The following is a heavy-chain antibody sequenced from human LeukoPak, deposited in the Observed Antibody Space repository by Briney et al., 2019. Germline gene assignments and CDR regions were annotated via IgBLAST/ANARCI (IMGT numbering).Heavy chain of an antibody. Sequence: GGSLRLSCAASGFTFSSYWMHWVRQAPGKGLVWVSRINSDGSSTSYADSVKGRFTISRDNAKNTLYLQMNSLRADDTAVYYCAKDVGGYSYGSLDYWGQGTLVTVSS. CDR3: AKDVGGYSYGSLDY. CDR2: INSDGSST. V-gene: IGHV3-74*01. J-gene: IGHJ4*02. D-gene: IGHD5-18*01. CDR1: GFTFSSYW.